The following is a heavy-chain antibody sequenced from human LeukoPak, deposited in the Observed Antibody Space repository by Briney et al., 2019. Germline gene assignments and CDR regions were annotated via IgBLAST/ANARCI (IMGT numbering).Heavy chain of an antibody. Sequence: GRSLRLSCAASGFTFSSYAMHWVRQAPGKGLEWVAVISYDGSNKYYADSVKGRFTISRDNSKNTLYLQMNSLRAEDTAVYYCAREPYDSSGYPLDYRGQGTLVTVSS. D-gene: IGHD3-22*01. CDR2: ISYDGSNK. CDR1: GFTFSSYA. V-gene: IGHV3-30-3*01. CDR3: AREPYDSSGYPLDY. J-gene: IGHJ4*02.